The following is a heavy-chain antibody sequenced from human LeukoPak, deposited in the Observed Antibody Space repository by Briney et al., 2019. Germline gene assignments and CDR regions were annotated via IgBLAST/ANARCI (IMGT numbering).Heavy chain of an antibody. J-gene: IGHJ6*03. CDR3: ARHREYSSSPNYYYYMDV. Sequence: PSETLSLTCTVSGGSISSSSYYWGWIRQPPGKGLEWIGSIYYSGSTYYNPSLKSRVTISVDTSKNQFSLKLSSVTAADTAVYYCARHREYSSSPNYYYYMDVWGKGTTVTVSS. CDR2: IYYSGST. D-gene: IGHD6-6*01. V-gene: IGHV4-39*01. CDR1: GGSISSSSYY.